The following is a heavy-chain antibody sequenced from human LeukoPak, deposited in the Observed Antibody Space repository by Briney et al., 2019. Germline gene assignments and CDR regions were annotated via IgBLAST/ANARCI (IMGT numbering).Heavy chain of an antibody. Sequence: PGGSLRLSCAASGFTFNNAWMNWVRQAPGKGLEWVGRIKTKTDGEKTDYAAPVKGRFTISRDDSKNTLYLQMNTLNSEDTAVYYCTTELPGYDFWDGPADSWGQGTLVTVSS. D-gene: IGHD3-3*01. CDR3: TTELPGYDFWDGPADS. CDR1: GFTFNNAW. V-gene: IGHV3-15*01. CDR2: IKTKTDGEKT. J-gene: IGHJ4*02.